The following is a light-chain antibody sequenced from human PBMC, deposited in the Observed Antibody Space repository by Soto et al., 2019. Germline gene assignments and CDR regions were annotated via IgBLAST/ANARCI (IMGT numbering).Light chain of an antibody. CDR2: GAS. CDR3: QQYGSSPWT. V-gene: IGKV3-20*01. Sequence: ERVLTQSPATLSVSPGERVTLSCRASQSVDINLAWYQQKPGQAPRLLIYGASSRATAIPDTFSGSGSGTDFTLTISRLEPEDFAVYFCQQYGSSPWTFGQGTMVDIK. CDR1: QSVDIN. J-gene: IGKJ1*01.